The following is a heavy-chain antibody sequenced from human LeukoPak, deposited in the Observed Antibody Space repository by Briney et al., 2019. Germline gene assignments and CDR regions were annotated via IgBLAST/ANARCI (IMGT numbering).Heavy chain of an antibody. J-gene: IGHJ4*02. V-gene: IGHV3-23*01. CDR2: ISGNGGST. Sequence: PGGSLRLSCAASGFTFSNYAMSWVRQAPGKGLEWVSAISGNGGSTYYADSVKGRFTISRDNSKNTLYPQMNTLRAEDTAIYYCAKFRPITSVAGTIFHYWGQGTLVTVSS. D-gene: IGHD6-19*01. CDR3: AKFRPITSVAGTIFHY. CDR1: GFTFSNYA.